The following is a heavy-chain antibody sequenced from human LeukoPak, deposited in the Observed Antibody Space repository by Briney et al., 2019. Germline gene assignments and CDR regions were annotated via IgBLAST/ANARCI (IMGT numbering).Heavy chain of an antibody. Sequence: GGSLSLSCSASGFTFSRYAMHWVRQAQGQGLEYVSGISSNGVSTHYADSVKGRFSISRDNSKNTLYLQMSSLRAEDTAVYYCVKSGSYYNEPYYFDYWGQGTLVTVSS. D-gene: IGHD3-10*01. CDR3: VKSGSYYNEPYYFDY. V-gene: IGHV3-64D*06. CDR1: GFTFSRYA. CDR2: ISSNGVST. J-gene: IGHJ4*02.